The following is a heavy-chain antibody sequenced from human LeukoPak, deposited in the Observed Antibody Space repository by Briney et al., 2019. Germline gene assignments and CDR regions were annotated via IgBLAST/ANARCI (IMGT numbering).Heavy chain of an antibody. Sequence: QPGGSLRLSCAASGFSFTSYAMHWVRQAPGKGLEWVALISYDGSHQYYGDSVKGRFTISRDNSKNTLYLQMNSLRPEDTAIYWSARDPSDYYDILTGYHPTPHYFDHWGQGTLVTVSP. CDR3: ARDPSDYYDILTGYHPTPHYFDH. D-gene: IGHD3-9*01. J-gene: IGHJ4*02. CDR2: ISYDGSHQ. CDR1: GFSFTSYA. V-gene: IGHV3-30*04.